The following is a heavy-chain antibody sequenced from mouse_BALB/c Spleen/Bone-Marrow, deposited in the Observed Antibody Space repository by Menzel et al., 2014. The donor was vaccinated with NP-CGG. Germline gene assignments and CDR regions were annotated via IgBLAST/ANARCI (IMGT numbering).Heavy chain of an antibody. CDR2: IDPANGNT. J-gene: IGHJ4*01. CDR3: AERMPYYPMDY. V-gene: IGHV14-3*02. CDR1: GFNIKDTY. Sequence: EVQLQESGAELVKPGASVKLSCTASGFNIKDTYIHWVKQRPEQGLEWIGRIDPANGNTKYDPKFQGKATITADTSSNTGYLQLNSMTSEDTDVYYCAERMPYYPMDYWGQGTSVTASS.